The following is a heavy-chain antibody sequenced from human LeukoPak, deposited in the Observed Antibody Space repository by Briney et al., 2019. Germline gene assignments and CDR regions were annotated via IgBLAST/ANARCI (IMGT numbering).Heavy chain of an antibody. Sequence: GGSLRLSCAASGFTFDDYAMHWVRQAPGKGLEWVSGISWNSGSIGYADSVKGRFTISRDNAKNSLYLQMNSLRAEDTALYYRAKDKSRVRGVILDYWGQGTLVTVSS. CDR1: GFTFDDYA. V-gene: IGHV3-9*01. D-gene: IGHD3-10*01. CDR2: ISWNSGSI. CDR3: AKDKSRVRGVILDY. J-gene: IGHJ4*02.